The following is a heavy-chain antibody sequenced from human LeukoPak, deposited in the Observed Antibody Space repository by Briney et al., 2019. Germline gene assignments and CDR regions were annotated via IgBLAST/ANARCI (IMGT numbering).Heavy chain of an antibody. J-gene: IGHJ4*02. CDR1: GFTFSDHN. D-gene: IGHD6-19*01. CDR2: TRNKANSYTT. CDR3: ARVNGWYYFDY. V-gene: IGHV3-72*01. Sequence: PGGSLRLSCAASGFTFSDHNMDWVRQAPGKGLEWVGRTRNKANSYTTEYAASVKGRFTISRDDSKNSLYLQMNSLKTEDTAVYYCARVNGWYYFDYWGQGTLVTVSS.